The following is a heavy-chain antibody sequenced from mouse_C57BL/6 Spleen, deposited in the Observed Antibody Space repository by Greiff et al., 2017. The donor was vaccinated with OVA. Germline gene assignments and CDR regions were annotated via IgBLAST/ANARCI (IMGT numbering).Heavy chain of an antibody. V-gene: IGHV1-82*01. CDR2: IYPGDGDT. CDR3: ARDGKGQAMDD. Sequence: VQLQQSGPELVKPGASVKISCKASGYAFSSSWMNWVKQRPGKGLEWIGRIYPGDGDTNYNGTFKGKATLTADKSSSTAYMQLSSLTSEDSAVYFCARDGKGQAMDDWGQGTSVTVSS. CDR1: GYAFSSSW. D-gene: IGHD2-1*01. J-gene: IGHJ4*01.